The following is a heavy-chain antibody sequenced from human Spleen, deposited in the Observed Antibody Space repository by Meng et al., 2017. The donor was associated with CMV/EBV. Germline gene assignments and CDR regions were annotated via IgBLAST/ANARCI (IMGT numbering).Heavy chain of an antibody. V-gene: IGHV1-18*01. J-gene: IGHJ6*02. CDR1: GYTFTSYG. D-gene: IGHD2-2*01. CDR3: ARDRRYCSSTSCRGGMDV. Sequence: VKVSCKASGYTFTSYGISWVRQALGQGLEWMGWISAYNGNTNYAQKLQGRVTMTTDTSTSTAYMELRSLRSDDTAVYYCARDRRYCSSTSCRGGMDVWGQGTTVTVSS. CDR2: ISAYNGNT.